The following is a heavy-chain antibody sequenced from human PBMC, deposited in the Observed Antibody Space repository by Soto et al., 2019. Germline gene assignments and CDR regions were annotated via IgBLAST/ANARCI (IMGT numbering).Heavy chain of an antibody. J-gene: IGHJ6*02. Sequence: SVKVSCKASGDTFSTYTITWVRQAPGQGLEWMGGIIPRCGTSNYAQKFQGRVTITADASTSTAYMELGSLTSEDTAVYYCAMVDNYVTPTPQDVWGQGTTVTVSS. V-gene: IGHV1-69*13. D-gene: IGHD3-16*01. CDR1: GDTFSTYT. CDR3: AMVDNYVTPTPQDV. CDR2: IIPRCGTS.